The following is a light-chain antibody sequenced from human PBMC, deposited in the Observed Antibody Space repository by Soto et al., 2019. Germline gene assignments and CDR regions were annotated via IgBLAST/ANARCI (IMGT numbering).Light chain of an antibody. CDR1: ESVSTN. Sequence: EVVLSQFPATLSLSPGEKTTLSCRATESVSTNLAWYQQKPGQASRLLIHGASIRATGIPARFSASASGTEYTLTISGLQSEDFAVYYCQQYNKWPLTFGGGTKVDIK. CDR2: GAS. CDR3: QQYNKWPLT. J-gene: IGKJ4*01. V-gene: IGKV3-15*01.